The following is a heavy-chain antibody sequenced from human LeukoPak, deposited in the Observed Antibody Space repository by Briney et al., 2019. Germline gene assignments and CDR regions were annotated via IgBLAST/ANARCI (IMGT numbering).Heavy chain of an antibody. D-gene: IGHD6-19*01. CDR1: GFTFSSYS. Sequence: PGGSLRLSCAASGFTFSSYSMNWVRQAPGKGLEWVANIKEDGSEKNYVDSVKGRFTISRDNAKNSLYLQLSSLRAEDTAVYYCARDKAYNSFDYWGQGTLVTVSS. CDR2: IKEDGSEK. V-gene: IGHV3-7*01. J-gene: IGHJ4*02. CDR3: ARDKAYNSFDY.